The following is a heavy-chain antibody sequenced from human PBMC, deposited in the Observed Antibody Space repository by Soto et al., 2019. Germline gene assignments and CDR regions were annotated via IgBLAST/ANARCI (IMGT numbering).Heavy chain of an antibody. CDR2: ISAYNGNT. Sequence: ASVKVSCKASGDTFTSYGISWVRQAPGQGLEWMGWISAYNGNTNYAQKLQGRVTMTTDTSTSTAYMELRSLRSDDTAVYYCARDEDIVLMVYAIRDYYYYGMEVWGQGTTDTV. CDR3: ARDEDIVLMVYAIRDYYYYGMEV. CDR1: GDTFTSYG. J-gene: IGHJ6*02. D-gene: IGHD2-8*01. V-gene: IGHV1-18*01.